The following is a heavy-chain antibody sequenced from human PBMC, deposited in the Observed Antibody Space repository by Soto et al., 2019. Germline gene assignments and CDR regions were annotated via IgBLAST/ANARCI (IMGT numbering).Heavy chain of an antibody. V-gene: IGHV4-30-4*01. D-gene: IGHD4-17*01. CDR3: ARAPPYGDYDY. J-gene: IGHJ4*02. CDR1: GGSISSGDYY. Sequence: ASETLSLTCTVSGGSISSGDYYWSWIRQPPGKGLEWIGYIYYSGSTYYNPSLKSRVTISVDTSKNQFSLKLSSVTAADTAVYYCARAPPYGDYDYWGQGTLVTVSS. CDR2: IYYSGST.